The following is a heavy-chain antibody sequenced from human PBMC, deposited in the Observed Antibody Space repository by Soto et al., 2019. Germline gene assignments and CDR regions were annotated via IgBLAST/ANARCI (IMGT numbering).Heavy chain of an antibody. CDR3: ARVVPLVLRYFDWLAWFDP. CDR2: IYYSGST. CDR1: GGSISSSSYY. V-gene: IGHV4-61*05. D-gene: IGHD3-9*01. Sequence: PSETLSLTCTVSGGSISSSSYYWGWIRQPPGKGLEWIGYIYYSGSTNYNPSLKSRVTISVDTSKNQFSLKLSSVTAADTAVYYCARVVPLVLRYFDWLAWFDPWGQGTLVTVSS. J-gene: IGHJ5*02.